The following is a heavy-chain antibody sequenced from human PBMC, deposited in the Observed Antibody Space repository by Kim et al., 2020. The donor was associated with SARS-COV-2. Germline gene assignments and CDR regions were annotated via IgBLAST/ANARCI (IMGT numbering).Heavy chain of an antibody. V-gene: IGHV1-18*01. CDR3: ARDPVSGNYYYGMDV. J-gene: IGHJ6*02. D-gene: IGHD3-10*01. Sequence: QKLQGRVTMTTDTSTGTAYMELRSLRSDDTAVYYCARDPVSGNYYYGMDVWGQGTTVTVSS.